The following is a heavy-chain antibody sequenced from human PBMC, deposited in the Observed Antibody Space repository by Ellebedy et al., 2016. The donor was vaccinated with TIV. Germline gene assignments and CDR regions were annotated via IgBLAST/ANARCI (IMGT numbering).Heavy chain of an antibody. CDR1: GFTFSSYA. D-gene: IGHD6-19*01. V-gene: IGHV3-30-3*01. CDR2: ISYDGSNK. CDR3: ASLWGVAGRETDY. J-gene: IGHJ4*02. Sequence: GESLKISCAASGFTFSSYAMHWVRRAPGKGLEWVAVISYDGSNKYYADSVKGRFTISRDNSKNTLYLQMNSLRAEDTAVYYCASLWGVAGRETDYWGQGTLVTVSS.